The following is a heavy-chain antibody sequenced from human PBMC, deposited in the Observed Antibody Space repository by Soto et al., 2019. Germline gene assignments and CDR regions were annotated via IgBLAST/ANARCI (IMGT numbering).Heavy chain of an antibody. CDR1: GFTFSSYG. J-gene: IGHJ4*02. CDR2: IWYDGSNK. Sequence: SGGSLRLSCAASGFTFSSYGMHWVRQAPGKGLEWVAVIWYDGSNKYYADSVKGRFTISRDNSKNTLYLQMNSLRAEDTAVYYCARDPRPYDSSGYFDYWGQGTLVTVSS. V-gene: IGHV3-33*01. CDR3: ARDPRPYDSSGYFDY. D-gene: IGHD3-22*01.